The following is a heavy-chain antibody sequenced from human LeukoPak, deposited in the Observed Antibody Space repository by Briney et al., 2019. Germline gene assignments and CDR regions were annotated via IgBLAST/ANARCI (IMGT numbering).Heavy chain of an antibody. CDR3: AREPPRHYVGGFDP. V-gene: IGHV3-30*01. CDR2: ISYDGSNK. D-gene: IGHD4-17*01. CDR1: GFTFSSYA. Sequence: TGGSLRLSCAASGFTFSSYAMHWVRQAPGKGLEWVAVISYDGSNKYYADSVKGRFTISRDNSKNTLYLQMNSLRAEDTAVYYCAREPPRHYVGGFDPWGQGTLVTVSS. J-gene: IGHJ5*02.